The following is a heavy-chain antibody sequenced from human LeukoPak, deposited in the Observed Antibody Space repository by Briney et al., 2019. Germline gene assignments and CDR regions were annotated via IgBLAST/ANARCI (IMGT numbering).Heavy chain of an antibody. CDR2: TYSDGNS. J-gene: IGHJ4*02. D-gene: IGHD3-22*01. CDR1: GFTVSGHY. CDR3: AKGPNYYDSSGGFDY. V-gene: IGHV3-66*01. Sequence: PGGSLRLSCAASGFTVSGHYLTWVRQAPGKGLEWVSITYSDGNSYYADSVKGRFTISRDNSKNTLYLQMNSLRAEDTAVYYCAKGPNYYDSSGGFDYWGQGTLVTVSS.